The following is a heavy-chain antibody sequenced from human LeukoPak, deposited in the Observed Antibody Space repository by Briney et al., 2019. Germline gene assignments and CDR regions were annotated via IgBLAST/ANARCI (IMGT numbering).Heavy chain of an antibody. CDR2: INPTSDTI. CDR1: GFIFSSYS. J-gene: IGHJ3*02. CDR3: ARDKYTYGYVHAFEI. V-gene: IGHV3-48*04. Sequence: GGSLRLSCAASGFIFSSYSLNWVRQAPGKGLEWVSYINPTSDTIYYTDSVKGRFTISRDNAKNSLYLQMNSLRAEDTAVYYCARDKYTYGYVHAFEIWGQGTMVTVSS. D-gene: IGHD5-18*01.